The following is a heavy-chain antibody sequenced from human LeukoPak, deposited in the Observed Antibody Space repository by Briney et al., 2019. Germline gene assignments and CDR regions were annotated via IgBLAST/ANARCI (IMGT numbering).Heavy chain of an antibody. CDR1: GFTFSNSW. V-gene: IGHV3-7*01. D-gene: IGHD6-19*01. J-gene: IGHJ4*02. CDR3: EGSAGY. Sequence: VGSLRLSCAASGFTFSNSWMSWVCQAPGERLGWVANIKKDGSERYCVDSVKGRFTISRDNAKNSLYLQVNSLRVEDTAVYYCEGSAGYWGQGTLVTVSS. CDR2: IKKDGSER.